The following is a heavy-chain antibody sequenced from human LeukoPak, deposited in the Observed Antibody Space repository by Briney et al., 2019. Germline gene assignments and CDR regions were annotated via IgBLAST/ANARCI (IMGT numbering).Heavy chain of an antibody. CDR2: ISHSGST. D-gene: IGHD3-16*01. J-gene: IGHJ4*02. CDR1: GGSFSGYY. CDR3: ARVRVRGDYFDY. Sequence: SETLSLTCAVYGGSFSGYYWSWIRQPPGKGLEWIGEISHSGSTNYNPSLKSRVTISVDTSKNQFSLKLSSVTAADTAVYYCARVRVRGDYFDYWGQGTLVTVSS. V-gene: IGHV4-34*01.